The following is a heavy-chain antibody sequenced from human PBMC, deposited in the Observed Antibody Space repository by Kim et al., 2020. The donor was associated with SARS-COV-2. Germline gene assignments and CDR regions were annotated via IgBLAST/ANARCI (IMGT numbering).Heavy chain of an antibody. J-gene: IGHJ4*02. D-gene: IGHD1-26*01. V-gene: IGHV4-39*01. CDR3: ARRIVGATRYVY. CDR2: IYYSGST. CDR1: GGSISSSSYY. Sequence: SETLSLTCTVSGGSISSSSYYWGWIRQPPGKGLEWIGSIYYSGSTYYNPSLKSRVTISVDTSKNQFSLKLSSVTAADTAVYYCARRIVGATRYVYWGQGTLVTVSS.